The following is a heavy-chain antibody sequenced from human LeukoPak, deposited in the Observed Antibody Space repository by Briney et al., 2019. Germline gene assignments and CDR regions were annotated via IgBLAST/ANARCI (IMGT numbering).Heavy chain of an antibody. CDR3: ARARGMVPQYFQH. CDR1: GGSISSSNW. V-gene: IGHV4-4*02. D-gene: IGHD3-10*01. CDR2: IYHSGST. J-gene: IGHJ1*01. Sequence: PSETLSLTCAVSGGSISSSNWWSWVRQPPGKGLEWIGEIYHSGSTNYNPSLKRRVTISVDKSKNQFSLKLSSVTAADTAVYYCARARGMVPQYFQHWGQGTLVTVSS.